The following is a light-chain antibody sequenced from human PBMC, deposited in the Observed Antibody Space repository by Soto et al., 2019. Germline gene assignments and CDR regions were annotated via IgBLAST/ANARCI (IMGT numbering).Light chain of an antibody. J-gene: IGLJ3*02. CDR2: SNN. CDR1: SSNIGSNY. Sequence: QSVLTQPPSASGTPGQRVTISCSGSSSNIGSNYVYWYQQLPETAPTLLIFSNNQRSSGVPDRFSGSKSGTSASLAISGLRSEDEADYYCAAWDDIVSGRVFGGGTKVTVL. V-gene: IGLV1-47*02. CDR3: AAWDDIVSGRV.